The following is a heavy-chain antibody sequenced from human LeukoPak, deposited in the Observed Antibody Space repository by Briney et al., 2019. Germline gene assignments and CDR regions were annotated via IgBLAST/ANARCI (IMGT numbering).Heavy chain of an antibody. CDR3: AKPGIAVAATTRPAEYFQH. CDR1: GFTFSSYG. D-gene: IGHD6-19*01. CDR2: IRYDGSNK. V-gene: IGHV3-30*02. Sequence: GGSLRLSCAASGFTFSSYGMHWVRQAPGKGLEWVAFIRYDGSNKYYADSVKGRFTISRDNSKNTLYLQMNSLRAEDTAVYYCAKPGIAVAATTRPAEYFQHWGQGTLVTVSS. J-gene: IGHJ1*01.